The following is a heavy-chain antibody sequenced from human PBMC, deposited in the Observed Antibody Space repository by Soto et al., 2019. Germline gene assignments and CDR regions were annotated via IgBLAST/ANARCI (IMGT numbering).Heavy chain of an antibody. CDR1: VFTFNNYA. Sequence: LRLSCAASVFTFNNYAMGWVRQAPGKGLQWVSSISSSGDSTYYRDSVKGRFTISRDNSKNTLYVQMTSLRVEDTAVYYCARDADYPDGTGYYRAWWYYPIDVWGQGTTVTVSS. V-gene: IGHV3-23*01. J-gene: IGHJ6*02. D-gene: IGHD3-22*01. CDR3: ARDADYPDGTGYYRAWWYYPIDV. CDR2: ISSSGDST.